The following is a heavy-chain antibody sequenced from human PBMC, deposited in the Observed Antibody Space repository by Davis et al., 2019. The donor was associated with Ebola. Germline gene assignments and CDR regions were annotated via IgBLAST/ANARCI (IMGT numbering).Heavy chain of an antibody. CDR1: GDSVAGGTGG. Sequence: HSQTLSLTCAISGDSVAGGTGGWNWIRQSPSRGLEWLGRTYYRSKWYNEYAVSVRSRMTIYPDTSKNQFSLHLNSVTPEDTAVYYCARGWLRSGLDVWGKGAAVTVSS. CDR3: ARGWLRSGLDV. CDR2: TYYRSKWYN. D-gene: IGHD5-12*01. V-gene: IGHV6-1*01. J-gene: IGHJ6*04.